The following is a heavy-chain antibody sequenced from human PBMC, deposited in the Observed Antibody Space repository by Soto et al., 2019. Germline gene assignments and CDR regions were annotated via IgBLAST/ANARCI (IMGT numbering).Heavy chain of an antibody. CDR1: GFTFSSYA. CDR2: ISGSGGST. Sequence: VGSLRLSCAASGFTFSSYAMSWVRQAPGKGLEWVSAISGSGGSTYYADSVKGRFTISRDNSKNTLYLQMNSLRAEDTAVYYCAKDNFPRVLWVGESWDYFAYWGQGTLVTFSS. CDR3: AKDNFPRVLWVGESWDYFAY. J-gene: IGHJ4*02. V-gene: IGHV3-23*01. D-gene: IGHD3-10*01.